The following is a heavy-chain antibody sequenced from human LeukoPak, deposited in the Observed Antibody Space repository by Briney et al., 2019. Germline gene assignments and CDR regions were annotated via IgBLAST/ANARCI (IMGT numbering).Heavy chain of an antibody. Sequence: SQTLLLTCAISGDXVSSDSAVWNWIRQSPSRGLEWLGRTYYRSNKWNSHYAESVKSRLTLKPDTSRNQFSLQLNSVTPEDTAVYYCARDGSASFFNLWGQGTLVTVSS. CDR3: ARDGSASFFNL. D-gene: IGHD3-10*01. J-gene: IGHJ5*02. CDR2: TYYRSNKWNS. V-gene: IGHV6-1*01. CDR1: GDXVSSDSAV.